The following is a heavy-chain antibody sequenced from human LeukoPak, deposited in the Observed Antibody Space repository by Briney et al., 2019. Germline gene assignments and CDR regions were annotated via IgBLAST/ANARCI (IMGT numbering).Heavy chain of an antibody. J-gene: IGHJ6*02. Sequence: ASVKVSCKASGYTFTGYYMHWVRQAPGQGLEWMGWINPNSGGTNYAQKFQGRVTMTRDTSISTAYMELSRLRSDDTAVYYCARAHSHSYYYYGIDVWGQGTTVIVSS. CDR3: ARAHSHSYYYYGIDV. V-gene: IGHV1-2*02. CDR1: GYTFTGYY. CDR2: INPNSGGT.